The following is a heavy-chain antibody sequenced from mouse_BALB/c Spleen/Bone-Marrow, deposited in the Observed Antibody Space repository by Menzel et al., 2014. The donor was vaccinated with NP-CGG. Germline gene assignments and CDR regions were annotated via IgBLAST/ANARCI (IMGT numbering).Heavy chain of an antibody. D-gene: IGHD4-1*01. CDR1: GDSITSGC. CDR2: ISYTGNT. V-gene: IGHV3-8*02. Sequence: EVMLVESGPSLIKPSQTLSLTCSVTGDSITSGCWNWIRKFPGNELEYMGYISYTGNTYYNPSLKSRISSARDTSKNQYYLQLHSVTTEDTATYFCARSLGRFDYWGQGATLTVSS. CDR3: ARSLGRFDY. J-gene: IGHJ2*01.